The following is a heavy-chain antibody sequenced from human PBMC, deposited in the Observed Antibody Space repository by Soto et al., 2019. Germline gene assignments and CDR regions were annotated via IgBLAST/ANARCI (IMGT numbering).Heavy chain of an antibody. J-gene: IGHJ6*02. CDR1: RFTFSSYA. CDR3: ASGRGRSFYYGMDV. CDR2: ISGSGDST. V-gene: IGHV3-23*01. Sequence: GGSLRLSCAASRFTFSSYAMTWVRQAPGKGLEWVSAISGSGDSTYYAGSVKGRFTISRDNSKNTLYLQMNSLRAEDTAVYYCASGRGRSFYYGMDVWGQATTVTVSS. D-gene: IGHD1-26*01.